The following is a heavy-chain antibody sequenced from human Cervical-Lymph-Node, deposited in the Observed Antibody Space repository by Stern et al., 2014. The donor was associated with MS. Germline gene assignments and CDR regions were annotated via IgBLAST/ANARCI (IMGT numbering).Heavy chain of an antibody. V-gene: IGHV3-21*01. Sequence: VQLMQSGGGLVKPGGSLRLSCAASGFTFSSYSMNWVRQAPGKGLEWVSSISSSSSYIYYADSGKGRFTISRDNAKNSLYLQMNSLRAEDTAVYYCARDQESWMDVWGQGTTVTVSS. CDR1: GFTFSSYS. J-gene: IGHJ6*02. D-gene: IGHD3-16*01. CDR2: ISSSSSYI. CDR3: ARDQESWMDV.